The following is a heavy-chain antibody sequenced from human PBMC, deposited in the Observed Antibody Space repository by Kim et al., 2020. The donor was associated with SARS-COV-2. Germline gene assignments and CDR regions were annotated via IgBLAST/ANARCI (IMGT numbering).Heavy chain of an antibody. D-gene: IGHD3-10*01. V-gene: IGHV3-23*01. J-gene: IGHJ4*02. Sequence: GGSLRLSCAASGFTFSSYAMSWVRQAPGKGLEWVSAISGSGGSTYYADSVKGRFTISRDNSKNTLYLQMNSLRAEDTAVYYCAKACYGSGSYYHYFDYWGQGTLVTVSS. CDR2: ISGSGGST. CDR3: AKACYGSGSYYHYFDY. CDR1: GFTFSSYA.